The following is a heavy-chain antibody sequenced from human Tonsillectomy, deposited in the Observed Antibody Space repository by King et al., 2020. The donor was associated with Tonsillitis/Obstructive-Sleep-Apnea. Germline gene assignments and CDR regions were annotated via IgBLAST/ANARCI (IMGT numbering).Heavy chain of an antibody. CDR2: IYYSGST. Sequence: VQLKESGPGLVKPSETLSLNCTVSGGSISSYYWSWIRQPPGKGLEWIGYIYYSGSTNYNPSLKSRVTISVDTSKNQFSLKLSSVTAADTAVYYCARGEDYYGSGSYYDFDYWGQGTLVTVSS. D-gene: IGHD3-10*01. CDR1: GGSISSYY. V-gene: IGHV4-59*01. J-gene: IGHJ4*02. CDR3: ARGEDYYGSGSYYDFDY.